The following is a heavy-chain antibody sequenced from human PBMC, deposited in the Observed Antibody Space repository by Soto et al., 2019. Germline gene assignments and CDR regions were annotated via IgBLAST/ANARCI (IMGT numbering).Heavy chain of an antibody. D-gene: IGHD2-15*01. CDR2: ISSSSSYI. Sequence: GALRLYCAASVFTCSSYSMNWVRQAPGKGLEWVSSISSSSSYIYYADSVKGRFTISRDNAKNSLYLQMNSLRAEDTAVYYCARDPVPYCSGGSCPLDYWGQGTLVTVSS. J-gene: IGHJ4*02. V-gene: IGHV3-21*01. CDR3: ARDPVPYCSGGSCPLDY. CDR1: VFTCSSYS.